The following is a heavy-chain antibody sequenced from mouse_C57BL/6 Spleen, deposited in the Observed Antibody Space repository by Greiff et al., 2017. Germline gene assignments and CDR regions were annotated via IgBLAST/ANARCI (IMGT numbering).Heavy chain of an antibody. J-gene: IGHJ2*01. CDR3: ASEWIITTEEYY. Sequence: EVQLQQSGPELVKPGASVTISCKASGYTFTDYYMNWVKQSHGKSLEWIGDINPKNGGTSYNLKFKGKAIMTVDKSSSTAYMELRSLTAEDAAVYYCASEWIITTEEYYWGQGTTLTVSS. V-gene: IGHV1-26*01. D-gene: IGHD1-1*01. CDR1: GYTFTDYY. CDR2: INPKNGGT.